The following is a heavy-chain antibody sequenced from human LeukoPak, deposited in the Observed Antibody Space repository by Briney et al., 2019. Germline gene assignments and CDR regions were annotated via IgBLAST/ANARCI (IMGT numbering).Heavy chain of an antibody. CDR3: AKDRTWLSPYYFDY. D-gene: IGHD3-22*01. V-gene: IGHV3-30*02. Sequence: GGSLRLSCAASGFTFSSYGMHWVRQAPGKGLEWVAFIRYDGSNKYYADSVKGRFTISRDNSKNTLYLQMNSLRAEDTAVYYCAKDRTWLSPYYFDYWGQGTLVTVSS. CDR2: IRYDGSNK. CDR1: GFTFSSYG. J-gene: IGHJ4*02.